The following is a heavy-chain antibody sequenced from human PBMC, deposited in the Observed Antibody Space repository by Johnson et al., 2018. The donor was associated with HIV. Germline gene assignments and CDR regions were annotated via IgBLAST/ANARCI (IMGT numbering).Heavy chain of an antibody. CDR2: ISNDGSNR. D-gene: IGHD3-22*01. CDR3: AKGQSSGYPKDAFDI. J-gene: IGHJ3*02. CDR1: GCTVSSYA. Sequence: QVQLVESGGGVVQPGRSLRLSCEAAGCTVSSYARHWVRKARGKGLEWVAVISNDGSNRYYADSVKGRFTISRDNSKNTLYLQMNSLRTEDTAMYYCAKGQSSGYPKDAFDIWGRGTIVIVSS. V-gene: IGHV3-30-3*01.